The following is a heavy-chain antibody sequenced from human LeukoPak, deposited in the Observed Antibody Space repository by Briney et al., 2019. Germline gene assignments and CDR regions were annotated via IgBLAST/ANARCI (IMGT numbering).Heavy chain of an antibody. J-gene: IGHJ6*02. Sequence: GGSLRLSCAASGFTFSKAWMSWVRQAPGSGLEWVGRIKNNADGGTTDYAAPVKDRFTISRDDSKNTLYLQMNSLKTEDTAVYYCSTLVTAYYGMDVWGQGTRSPSP. V-gene: IGHV3-15*01. CDR2: IKNNADGGTT. D-gene: IGHD2-21*02. CDR1: GFTFSKAW. CDR3: STLVTAYYGMDV.